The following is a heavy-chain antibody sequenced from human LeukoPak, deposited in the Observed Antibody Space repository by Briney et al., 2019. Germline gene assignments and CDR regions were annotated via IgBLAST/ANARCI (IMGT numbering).Heavy chain of an antibody. CDR2: IYYSGST. D-gene: IGHD1-26*01. Sequence: SETLSLTCTVSGGSISSYYWSWIRQPPGKGLEWIGYIYYSGSTNYNPSLKSRVTISVDTSKNQFSLKLSSVTAADTAVYYCARGGRVEVGATQGDAFDIWGQGTMVTVSS. CDR3: ARGGRVEVGATQGDAFDI. CDR1: GGSISSYY. J-gene: IGHJ3*02. V-gene: IGHV4-59*01.